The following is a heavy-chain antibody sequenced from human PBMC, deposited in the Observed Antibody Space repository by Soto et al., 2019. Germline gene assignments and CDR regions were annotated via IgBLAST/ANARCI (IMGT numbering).Heavy chain of an antibody. CDR2: IYSGGNT. D-gene: IGHD2-2*01. V-gene: IGHV4-39*01. CDR1: GGSITSHHYY. J-gene: IGHJ4*02. CDR3: GSGPSTTWIDN. Sequence: QLQVQESGPGQVKPSQTLSLTCTVSGGSITSHHYYWGWIRQPPGKGLEWIGSIYSGGNTYYNPSLRSRLTIFVDTAKNLISLKLSSVTAADSAIYYCGSGPSTTWIDNWGLGTHVSVSS.